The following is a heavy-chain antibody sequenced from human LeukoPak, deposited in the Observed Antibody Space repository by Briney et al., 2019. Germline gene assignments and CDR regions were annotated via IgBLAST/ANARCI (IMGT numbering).Heavy chain of an antibody. CDR1: GGSFSGYY. V-gene: IGHV4-34*01. D-gene: IGHD4-17*01. Sequence: SETLSLTCAVYGGSFSGYYWSWIRQPPGKGLEWIGEINHSGSTNYNPSLKSRVTISVDTSKNQFSLKLSSVTAADTAVYYCARGLYGDCHFDYWGQGTLVTVSS. J-gene: IGHJ4*02. CDR2: INHSGST. CDR3: ARGLYGDCHFDY.